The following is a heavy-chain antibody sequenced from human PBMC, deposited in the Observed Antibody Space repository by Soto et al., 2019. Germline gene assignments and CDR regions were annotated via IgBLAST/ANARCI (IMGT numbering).Heavy chain of an antibody. CDR1: GYSFTSYW. D-gene: IGHD6-6*01. Sequence: PGESLKISCKGSGYSFTSYWIGWVRQMPGKGLEWMGIIYPGDPDTRYSPSFQGQVTISADKSISTAYLQWSSLKASDTAMYYCARDRSIAAPTYYYYGMDVWGQGTTVTVSS. CDR3: ARDRSIAAPTYYYYGMDV. CDR2: IYPGDPDT. J-gene: IGHJ6*02. V-gene: IGHV5-51*01.